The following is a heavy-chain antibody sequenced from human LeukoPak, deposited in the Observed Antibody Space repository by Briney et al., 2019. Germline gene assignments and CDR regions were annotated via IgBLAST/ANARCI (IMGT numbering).Heavy chain of an antibody. Sequence: ASVKVSCKASGYTFTSYDINWVRQATGQGLEWMGWMNPNSGNTGYAQKFQGRVTITRNTSISTAYMELSSLRSEDTAVYYCALNPDSSGCWWFDPWGQGTLVTVSS. D-gene: IGHD3-22*01. CDR1: GYTFTSYD. J-gene: IGHJ5*02. CDR3: ALNPDSSGCWWFDP. CDR2: MNPNSGNT. V-gene: IGHV1-8*03.